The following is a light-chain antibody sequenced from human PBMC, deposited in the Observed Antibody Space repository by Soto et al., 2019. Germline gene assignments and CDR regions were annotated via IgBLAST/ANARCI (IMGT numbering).Light chain of an antibody. CDR1: QNINSW. Sequence: IQMTQSTSTLSAFVGDRVTITCRASQNINSWLAWYQQKPGQGPRLLIYKASTLESGVPSRFTGTQSGTEFTLTISSLQPDDYATYFCLQYNYYWTFGQGTRIEVK. J-gene: IGKJ1*01. CDR2: KAS. V-gene: IGKV1-5*03. CDR3: LQYNYYWT.